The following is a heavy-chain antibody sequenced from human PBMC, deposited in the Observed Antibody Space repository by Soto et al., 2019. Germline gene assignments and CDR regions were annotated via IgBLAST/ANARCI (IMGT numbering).Heavy chain of an antibody. CDR1: GFTSSSFV. CDR2: ISSDGNNQ. D-gene: IGHD3-10*01. J-gene: IGHJ3*02. Sequence: QVQLVESGGGVVQPGTSLRLSCAASGFTSSSFVIHWVRQAPGKGLEWLAVISSDGNNQYYADSVKGRFTISSDNSKKTLYLQVNSLRAEDTAVYFCAKERGVLDAFDIWGQGTMVTVS. V-gene: IGHV3-30*18. CDR3: AKERGVLDAFDI.